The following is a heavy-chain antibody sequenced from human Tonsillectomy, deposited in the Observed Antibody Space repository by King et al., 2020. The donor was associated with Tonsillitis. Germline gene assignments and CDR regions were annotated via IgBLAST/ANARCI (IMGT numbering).Heavy chain of an antibody. V-gene: IGHV4-31*03. CDR1: GGSVSSGGYG. CDR2: MYKSGTT. J-gene: IGHJ6*02. CDR3: AGVVSAAPRSSYYYGMDV. Sequence: QLQESGPGLVKPPQTLSLTCTVSGGSVSSGGYGWSWIRQHPGTGLEWIGYMYKSGTTDYNPSLKSRVTISVDTSKNQFSLNLSSVTAADTAVYYCAGVVSAAPRSSYYYGMDVWGQGTTVTVSS. D-gene: IGHD2-2*01.